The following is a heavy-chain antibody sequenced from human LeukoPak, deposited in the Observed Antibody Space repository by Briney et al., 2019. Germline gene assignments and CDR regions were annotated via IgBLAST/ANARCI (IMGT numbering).Heavy chain of an antibody. J-gene: IGHJ3*02. CDR2: IYYSGST. CDR3: ARHEIGRRFAFDI. V-gene: IGHV4-59*08. D-gene: IGHD2-21*01. CDR1: GGSISSYY. Sequence: SETLSLTCTVSGGSISSYYWSWIRRPPGKGLEWIGYIYYSGSTNYNPSLKSRVTISVDTSKNQFSLKLSSVTAADTAVYYCARHEIGRRFAFDIWGQGTMVTVSS.